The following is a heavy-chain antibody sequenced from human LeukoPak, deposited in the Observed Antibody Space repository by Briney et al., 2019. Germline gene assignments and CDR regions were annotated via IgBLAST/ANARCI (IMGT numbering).Heavy chain of an antibody. J-gene: IGHJ4*02. Sequence: GGSLRLSCAASGFSFNESYMTWIRQAPGKGLEWVAYISGRSYSMYYADSVKGRFNISRDNSLNSLFLHMSSLRVDDTAVYYCVRGKRRFDYWGQGTLVTVSS. CDR2: ISGRSYSM. CDR3: VRGKRRFDY. CDR1: GFSFNESY. V-gene: IGHV3-11*01.